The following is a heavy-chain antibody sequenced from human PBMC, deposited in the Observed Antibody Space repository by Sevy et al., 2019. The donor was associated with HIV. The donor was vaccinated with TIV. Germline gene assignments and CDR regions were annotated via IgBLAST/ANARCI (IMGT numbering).Heavy chain of an antibody. CDR1: GFTLDSYW. CDR2: VKQDGSVK. Sequence: GESLKISCVASGFTLDSYWMSWVRQTPGKGLEWVANVKQDGSVKYYVDSVKGRFTISRDNARNLVYLQMNSLRVDDTALYYCVRAIAAHDSFWGQGTLVTVSS. D-gene: IGHD6-13*01. V-gene: IGHV3-7*01. CDR3: VRAIAAHDSF. J-gene: IGHJ4*02.